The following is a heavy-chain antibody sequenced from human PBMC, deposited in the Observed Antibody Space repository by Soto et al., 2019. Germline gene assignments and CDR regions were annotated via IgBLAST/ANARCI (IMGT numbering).Heavy chain of an antibody. Sequence: SVKVSCKASGGTFSSYAISWVRQAPGQGLEWMGGIIPIFGTANYAQKFQGRVTITADESTSTAYMELSSLRSEDTAVYYCAIRIQLWLLPQRPAAPEYYYDGMDVWGRGTTVTVS. J-gene: IGHJ6*02. CDR2: IIPIFGTA. V-gene: IGHV1-69*13. CDR1: GGTFSSYA. CDR3: AIRIQLWLLPQRPAAPEYYYDGMDV. D-gene: IGHD5-18*01.